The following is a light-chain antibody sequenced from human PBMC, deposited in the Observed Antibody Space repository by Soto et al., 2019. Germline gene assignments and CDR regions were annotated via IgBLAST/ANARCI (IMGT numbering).Light chain of an antibody. Sequence: DIHITHSASSGAPCFVYRVTITCRASQGISTWLGWYQQKPGKAPKLLIHAASSLQSGVPSRFSGSGSGTDFTLTISSLQPEDFATYYCQQANSYPITFGQGTRLEI. V-gene: IGKV1-12*01. CDR1: QGISTW. CDR2: AAS. J-gene: IGKJ5*01. CDR3: QQANSYPIT.